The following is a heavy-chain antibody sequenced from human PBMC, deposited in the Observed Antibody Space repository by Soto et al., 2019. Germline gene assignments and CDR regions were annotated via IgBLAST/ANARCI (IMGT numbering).Heavy chain of an antibody. J-gene: IGHJ5*02. D-gene: IGHD6-13*01. CDR3: TRDASRDSSARGWFDP. CDR1: GFTFSSFT. V-gene: IGHV3-21*01. Sequence: PGGSLRLSCAASGFTFSSFTMNWVRQAPGKGLEWVSTISSNSAYIYYTDALRGRFTISRDNAKNSLHLQMNSLRDEDTAVYYCTRDASRDSSARGWFDPWGPGTLVTVSS. CDR2: ISSNSAYI.